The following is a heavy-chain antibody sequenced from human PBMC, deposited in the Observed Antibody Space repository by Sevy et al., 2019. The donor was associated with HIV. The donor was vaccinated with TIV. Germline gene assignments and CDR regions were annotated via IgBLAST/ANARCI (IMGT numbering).Heavy chain of an antibody. V-gene: IGHV3-21*01. D-gene: IGHD5-12*01. J-gene: IGHJ6*02. CDR2: ISSSSNYI. CDR3: VRDQKGEYSAYDGAGYYGMDV. CDR1: GFTFTTYS. Sequence: GGSLRLSCAASGFTFTTYSMNWVRPGPGKGLEWVSSISSSSNYIYYAGSLKGRVTISRDNAKNSLYLQMNRLRAEDTAVYYCVRDQKGEYSAYDGAGYYGMDVWGQGTTVTVSS.